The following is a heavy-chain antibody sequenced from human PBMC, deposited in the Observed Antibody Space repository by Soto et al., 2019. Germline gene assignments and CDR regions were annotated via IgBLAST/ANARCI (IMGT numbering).Heavy chain of an antibody. CDR3: ARAGGLLLDY. CDR1: GFTFSSYA. J-gene: IGHJ4*02. Sequence: QVQLVESGEGVVQPGRSLRLSCAASGFTFSSYAMHWVRQAPGKGLEWVAVISYDGSNKYYADSVKGRFTISRDISKNTLYLQMNSLRAEDTAVYYCARAGGLLLDYWGQGTLVTVSS. V-gene: IGHV3-30-3*01. CDR2: ISYDGSNK. D-gene: IGHD2-15*01.